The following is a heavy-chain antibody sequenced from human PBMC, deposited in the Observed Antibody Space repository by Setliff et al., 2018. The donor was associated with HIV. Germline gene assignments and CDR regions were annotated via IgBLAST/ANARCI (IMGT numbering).Heavy chain of an antibody. CDR3: ATHYGSGSYYNY. Sequence: SETLSLTCSVSGASVTSSSYYWGWIRQPPGKGLEWIGSIYYGGNTYSNPSLRSRLSISLDTSKNQFSLELYSVTAADTAVYYCATHYGSGSYYNYWGQGMLVTVSS. D-gene: IGHD3-10*01. CDR1: GASVTSSSYY. CDR2: IYYGGNT. V-gene: IGHV4-39*01. J-gene: IGHJ4*02.